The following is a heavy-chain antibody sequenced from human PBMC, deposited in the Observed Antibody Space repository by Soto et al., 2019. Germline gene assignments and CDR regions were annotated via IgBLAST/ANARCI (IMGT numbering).Heavy chain of an antibody. CDR2: ILHSGDII. D-gene: IGHD2-8*01. CDR1: GFKFSSYE. V-gene: IGHV3-48*03. J-gene: IGHJ4*02. CDR3: ASGKWSLDY. Sequence: EVQLEESGGGLVQPGGSLRLACAGSGFKFSSYEMNWVRQAPGKGLEWLSFILHSGDIIYYADSVKGRFTISRDNAKNSLYLQLNGLRVEDTAVYYCASGKWSLDYWGQGILVTVSS.